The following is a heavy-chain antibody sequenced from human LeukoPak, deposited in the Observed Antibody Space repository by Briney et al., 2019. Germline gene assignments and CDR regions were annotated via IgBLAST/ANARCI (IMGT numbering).Heavy chain of an antibody. CDR3: ARGLILTLYSSGWFDY. V-gene: IGHV1-8*01. Sequence: AASVKVSCKASGYTFTSYDINWVRQATGQGLEWMGWMNPNSGNTGYAQKFQGRVTMTRNTSISTAYMELSSLRSEDTAVYYCARGLILTLYSSGWFDYWGQGTLVTVSS. CDR2: MNPNSGNT. CDR1: GYTFTSYD. J-gene: IGHJ4*02. D-gene: IGHD6-19*01.